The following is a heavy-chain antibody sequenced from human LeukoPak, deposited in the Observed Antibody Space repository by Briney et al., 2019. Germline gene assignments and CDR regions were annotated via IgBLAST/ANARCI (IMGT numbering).Heavy chain of an antibody. CDR3: TRRLDD. Sequence: GGSLRLSCAASGFSFNSDWMDWVRQAPGKGLEWVANIKHDESEKNYLDSVKGRFTISRDNAQNSLYLQMNGLRVEDRAVYYCTRRLDDWGQGTLVTVSS. V-gene: IGHV3-7*01. J-gene: IGHJ4*02. D-gene: IGHD3-16*01. CDR2: IKHDESEK. CDR1: GFSFNSDW.